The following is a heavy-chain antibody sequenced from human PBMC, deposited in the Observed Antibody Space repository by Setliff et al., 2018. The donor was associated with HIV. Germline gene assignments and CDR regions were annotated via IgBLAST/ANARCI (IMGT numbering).Heavy chain of an antibody. Sequence: GGSLRLSCAASGFTFSNYNMNWVHQAPGKGLEWVSSISSGGNYIYYRDSMKGRFTISRDNARNSLFLQMNGLRAEDTAVYYCARAREYCSSTSCPYAFDIWGQGTMVTVSS. CDR2: ISSGGNYI. CDR1: GFTFSNYN. V-gene: IGHV3-21*01. CDR3: ARAREYCSSTSCPYAFDI. D-gene: IGHD2-2*01. J-gene: IGHJ3*02.